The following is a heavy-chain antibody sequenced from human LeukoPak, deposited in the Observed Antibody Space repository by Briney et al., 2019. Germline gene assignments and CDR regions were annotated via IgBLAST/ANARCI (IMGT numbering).Heavy chain of an antibody. J-gene: IGHJ4*02. CDR1: RFTFSSYD. CDR3: ARHYGSGSYYPSY. V-gene: IGHV3-23*01. CDR2: ISGSGGST. D-gene: IGHD1-26*01. Sequence: PGGTLRLSCAAFRFTFSSYDMSWVRQAPGKGLEWVSAISGSGGSTYYADSVKGRFTISRDNSKNTLYLQMNSLRAEDTAVYYCARHYGSGSYYPSYWGQGTLVTVSS.